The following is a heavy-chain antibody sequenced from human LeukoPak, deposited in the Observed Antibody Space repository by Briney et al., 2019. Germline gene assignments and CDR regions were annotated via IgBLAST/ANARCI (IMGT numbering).Heavy chain of an antibody. Sequence: GGSLRLSCAASGFTFSSYAMSWVRQAPGKGLEWVSSISSSSSYIYYADSVKGRFTISRDNAKNSLYLQMNSLRAEDTAVYYCARDRYSSGWYDAFDIWGQGTMVTVSS. J-gene: IGHJ3*02. V-gene: IGHV3-21*01. D-gene: IGHD6-19*01. CDR2: ISSSSSYI. CDR1: GFTFSSYA. CDR3: ARDRYSSGWYDAFDI.